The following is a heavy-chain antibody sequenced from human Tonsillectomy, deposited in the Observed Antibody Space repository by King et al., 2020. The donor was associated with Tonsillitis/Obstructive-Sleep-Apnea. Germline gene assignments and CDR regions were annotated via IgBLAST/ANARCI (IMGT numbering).Heavy chain of an antibody. V-gene: IGHV3-30*18. Sequence: GQLVESGGGVVQPGRSLRLSCAASGFTFSSYGMHWVRQAPGKGLEGVAVISYDGSNKYYVDSVKGRFTISRDNSKNTLYLQMNSLRAEDTAVYYCAKSLGIVVVPAAINYWGQGTLVTVSS. J-gene: IGHJ4*02. CDR2: ISYDGSNK. CDR1: GFTFSSYG. D-gene: IGHD2-2*01. CDR3: AKSLGIVVVPAAINY.